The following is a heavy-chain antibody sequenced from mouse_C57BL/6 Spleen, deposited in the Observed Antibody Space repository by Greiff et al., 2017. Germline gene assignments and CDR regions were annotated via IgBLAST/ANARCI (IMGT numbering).Heavy chain of an antibody. Sequence: QVHVKQPGAELVRPGSSVKLSCKASGYTFTSYWMHWVKQRPIQGLEWIGNIDPSDSETHYNQKFKDKATLTVDKSSSTAYMQLSSLTSEDSAVYYCARDYYGSSRYYFDYWGQGTTLTVSS. D-gene: IGHD1-1*01. CDR3: ARDYYGSSRYYFDY. CDR1: GYTFTSYW. V-gene: IGHV1-52*01. J-gene: IGHJ2*01. CDR2: IDPSDSET.